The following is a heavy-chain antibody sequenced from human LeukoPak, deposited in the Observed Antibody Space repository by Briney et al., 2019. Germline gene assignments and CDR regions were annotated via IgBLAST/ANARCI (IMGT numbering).Heavy chain of an antibody. J-gene: IGHJ3*02. D-gene: IGHD2-21*02. CDR3: AKGYCGGDCYYQDAFDI. Sequence: GGSLRLSCAAPGFTFDDYAMHWVRQAPGKGLEWVSGISWNSGSIGYADSVKGRFTISRDNAKNSLYLQMNSLRAEDTALYYCAKGYCGGDCYYQDAFDIWGQGTMVTVSS. V-gene: IGHV3-9*01. CDR1: GFTFDDYA. CDR2: ISWNSGSI.